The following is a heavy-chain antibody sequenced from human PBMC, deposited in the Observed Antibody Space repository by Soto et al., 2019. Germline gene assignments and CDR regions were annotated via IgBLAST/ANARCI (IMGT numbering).Heavy chain of an antibody. V-gene: IGHV1-18*01. CDR1: GYTFTSYG. Sequence: ASVKVSCKASGYTFTSYGISWVRQAPGQGLEWMGWISAYNGNTNYAQKLQGRVTMTTDTSTSTAYMELRSLRSDDTAVYYCARMGTGNCYDSSGNTHPFDYWGQGTLVTVSS. J-gene: IGHJ4*02. CDR3: ARMGTGNCYDSSGNTHPFDY. D-gene: IGHD3-22*01. CDR2: ISAYNGNT.